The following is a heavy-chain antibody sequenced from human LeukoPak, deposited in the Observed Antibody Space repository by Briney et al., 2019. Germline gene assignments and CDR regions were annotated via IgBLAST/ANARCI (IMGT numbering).Heavy chain of an antibody. D-gene: IGHD3-22*01. V-gene: IGHV3-48*03. CDR1: GFTFRNYE. Sequence: GALRLSCAASGFTFRNYEMIWVRQAPGKGLEWVSYISSGGDSIHYADSVKGRFTISRDNAMNSLYLQMNSLRAEDTALYYCAKDASDSSGYNHYFDYWGQGTLVTVSS. CDR3: AKDASDSSGYNHYFDY. CDR2: ISSGGDSI. J-gene: IGHJ4*02.